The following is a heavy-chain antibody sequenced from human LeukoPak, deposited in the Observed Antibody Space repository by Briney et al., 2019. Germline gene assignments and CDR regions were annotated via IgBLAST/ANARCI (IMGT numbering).Heavy chain of an antibody. CDR2: IKHNGDDL. J-gene: IGHJ4*02. Sequence: PGGSLRLSCAASGFTFSSYWMAWVRQAPGKGLEWVANIKHNGDDLNYVDPVEDRFTISRDNAQNSLYLHMTSLRVKDTAVYYCARELRTFDSWGQGTLVTVSS. CDR1: GFTFSSYW. V-gene: IGHV3-7*01. CDR3: ARELRTFDS. D-gene: IGHD3-16*01.